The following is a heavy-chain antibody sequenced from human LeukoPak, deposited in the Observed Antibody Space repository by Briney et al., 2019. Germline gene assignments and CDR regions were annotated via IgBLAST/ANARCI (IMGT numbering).Heavy chain of an antibody. J-gene: IGHJ5*02. CDR2: IYYSGST. CDR1: GGSISSSSYY. Sequence: KPSETLSLTCTVSGGSISSSSYYWGWIRQPPGKGLEWIGSIYYSGSTYYNPSLKSRVTISVDRSKNQFSLKLSSVTAADTAVYYCARALRAPYYYGSGLFDPWGQGTLVTVSS. V-gene: IGHV4-39*07. CDR3: ARALRAPYYYGSGLFDP. D-gene: IGHD3-10*01.